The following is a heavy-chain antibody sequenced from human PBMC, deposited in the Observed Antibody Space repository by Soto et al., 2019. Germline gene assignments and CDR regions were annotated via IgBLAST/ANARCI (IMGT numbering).Heavy chain of an antibody. J-gene: IGHJ6*02. CDR2: ISSDGRST. V-gene: IGHV3-74*01. CDR1: GFTFSNNL. Sequence: GGSLRLSCAASGFTFSNNLMHWVRQAPGKGLVWVSHISSDGRSTTYADSVKGRFTISRDNAKNTLYLQMNSLRGEDTAVYYCAKVIEAYGFYYGMDVWGQGTTVTVSS. D-gene: IGHD3-10*01. CDR3: AKVIEAYGFYYGMDV.